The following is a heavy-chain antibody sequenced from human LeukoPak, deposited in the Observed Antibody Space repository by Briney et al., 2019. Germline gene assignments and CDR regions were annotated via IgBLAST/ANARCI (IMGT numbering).Heavy chain of an antibody. D-gene: IGHD5-12*01. CDR1: GYTFTGYY. V-gene: IGHV1-2*02. CDR3: ARPARDPGHTIVATIGAFDI. Sequence: ASVKVSCKASGYTFTGYYMHWVRQAPGQGLEWMGWINPNSGGTNYAQKFQGRVTITTDESTSTAYMELSSLRSEDTAVYYCARPARDPGHTIVATIGAFDIWGQGTMVTVSS. CDR2: INPNSGGT. J-gene: IGHJ3*02.